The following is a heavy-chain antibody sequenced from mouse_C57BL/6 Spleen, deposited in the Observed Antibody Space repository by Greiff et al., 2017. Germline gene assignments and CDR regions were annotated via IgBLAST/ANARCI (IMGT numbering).Heavy chain of an antibody. V-gene: IGHV1-55*01. CDR2: IYPGSGSS. CDR3: ARSPTGTRPWFAY. CDR1: GYTFTSYW. D-gene: IGHD4-1*01. Sequence: VQLQQPGAELVKPGASVKMSCKASGYTFTSYWITWVKQRPGQGLEWIGDIYPGSGSSNYNEKFKSKATLTVDTSSSTAYMQLISLTSEDSAVYYCARSPTGTRPWFAYWGQGTLVTVSA. J-gene: IGHJ3*01.